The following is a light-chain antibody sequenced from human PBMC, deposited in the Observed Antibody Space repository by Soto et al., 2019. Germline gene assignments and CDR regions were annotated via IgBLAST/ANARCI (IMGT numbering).Light chain of an antibody. Sequence: ENVLTQSPGTLSLSPGERATLSCRASQRVTSSYLAWYQQKPGLAPRLLIYGASNRAEGIPDRFSGGGSGTDFTLTISSLEPEDFAGYYCQQYGSPPPITFGQGTRVEIK. V-gene: IGKV3-20*01. CDR2: GAS. J-gene: IGKJ5*01. CDR3: QQYGSPPPIT. CDR1: QRVTSSY.